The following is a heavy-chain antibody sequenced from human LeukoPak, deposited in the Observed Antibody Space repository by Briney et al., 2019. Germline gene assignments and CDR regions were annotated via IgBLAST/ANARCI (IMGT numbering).Heavy chain of an antibody. V-gene: IGHV3-7*01. CDR2: IKQDGSEK. CDR1: GFTFSSYW. Sequence: GWSLRLSCAASGFTFSSYWMSWVRQAPGKGLEWVANIKQDGSEKYYVDSVKGRFTISRDNAKNSLYLQMNSLRAEDTAVYYCARGGRWLQFRGYFDYWGQGTLVTVSS. CDR3: ARGGRWLQFRGYFDY. J-gene: IGHJ4*02. D-gene: IGHD5-24*01.